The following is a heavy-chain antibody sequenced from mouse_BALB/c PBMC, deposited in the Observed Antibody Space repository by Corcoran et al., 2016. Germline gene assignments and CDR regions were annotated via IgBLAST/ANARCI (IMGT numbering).Heavy chain of an antibody. CDR2: ISYDGSN. D-gene: IGHD2-1*01. CDR3: ARRGNYDY. CDR1: GYSITSGYY. V-gene: IGHV3-6*02. J-gene: IGHJ2*01. Sequence: DVQLQESGPGLVKPSQSLSLTCSVTGYSITSGYYWNWIRQFPGNKLEWMGYISYDGSNNYNPSLKNRISITRDTSKNQFFLKFNSVTTEDTATYYCARRGNYDYWGQGTTLTVSS.